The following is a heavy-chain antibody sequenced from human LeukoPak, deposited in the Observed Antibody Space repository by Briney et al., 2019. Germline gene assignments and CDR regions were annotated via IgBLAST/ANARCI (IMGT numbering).Heavy chain of an antibody. D-gene: IGHD3-10*01. CDR2: IKQDGSEK. CDR1: GFTFSSYW. J-gene: IGHJ6*02. V-gene: IGHV3-7*01. Sequence: GGSLRLSCAASGFTFSSYWMSWVRQAPGKGLEWVANIKQDGSEKYYVDSVKGRFTISSDNAKNSLYLQMNSLRAEDTAVYYCAREPPMGRYYHGMDVWGQGTTVTVS. CDR3: AREPPMGRYYHGMDV.